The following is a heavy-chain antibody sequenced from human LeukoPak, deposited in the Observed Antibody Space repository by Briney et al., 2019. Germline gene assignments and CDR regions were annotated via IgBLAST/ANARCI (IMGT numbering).Heavy chain of an antibody. CDR2: IGLHGYPL. CDR3: ARKDCSSESFTY. Sequence: PGGSLRLSCAVSGFTFNIYYMSWIRQAPAKGLEWISYIGLHGYPLDYADSLKGRFTISRDNAQNSLYLDMRSLRAEETAVYCCARKDCSSESFTYWGQGTLVTVSS. D-gene: IGHD2-2*01. J-gene: IGHJ4*02. CDR1: GFTFNIYY. V-gene: IGHV3-11*04.